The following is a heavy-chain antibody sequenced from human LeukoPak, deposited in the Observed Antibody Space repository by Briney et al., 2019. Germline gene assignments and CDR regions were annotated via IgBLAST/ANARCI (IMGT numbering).Heavy chain of an antibody. CDR1: GGTFSSYA. Sequence: ASVKVSCKASGGTFSSYAISWVRQAPGQGLEWMGGIIPIFGTANYAQKFQGRVTITTDESTSTAYMELSRLRSDDTAVYYCARLNKWELLGNWFDPWGQGTLVTVSS. J-gene: IGHJ5*02. V-gene: IGHV1-69*05. CDR3: ARLNKWELLGNWFDP. D-gene: IGHD1-26*01. CDR2: IIPIFGTA.